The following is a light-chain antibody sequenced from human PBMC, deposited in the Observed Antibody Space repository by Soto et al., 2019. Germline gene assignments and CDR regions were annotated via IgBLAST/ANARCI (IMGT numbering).Light chain of an antibody. CDR1: QSVSSY. Sequence: EIVLTQSPGTLSLSPGERATLSCRASQSVSSYLAWYQQKPGQAPRLLIHGASNRAAGIPDRFSGSGSGTDFTLTISRLEPEDFAVYYCHQYGRSPRTFGQGTKVDIK. J-gene: IGKJ1*01. CDR2: GAS. V-gene: IGKV3-20*01. CDR3: HQYGRSPRT.